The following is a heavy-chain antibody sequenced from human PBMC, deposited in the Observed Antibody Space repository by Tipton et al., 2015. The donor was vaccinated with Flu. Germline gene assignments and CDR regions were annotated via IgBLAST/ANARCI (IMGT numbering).Heavy chain of an antibody. CDR3: ARDREGSGRYYFDY. V-gene: IGHV4-31*03. Sequence: TLSLTCTVSGCSISRCGYYWSWIRQHPGKGLEWIGYIYYSGSTYYNPSLKSRVTISVDTSKNQFSLKLSSVTAADTAVYYCARDREGSGRYYFDYWGQGTLVTVSS. D-gene: IGHD1-26*01. J-gene: IGHJ4*02. CDR2: IYYSGST. CDR1: GCSISRCGYY.